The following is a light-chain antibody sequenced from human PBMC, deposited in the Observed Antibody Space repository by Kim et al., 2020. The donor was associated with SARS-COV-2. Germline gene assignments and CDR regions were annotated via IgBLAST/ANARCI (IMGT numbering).Light chain of an antibody. V-gene: IGKV3-11*01. J-gene: IGKJ1*01. CDR2: DAS. Sequence: SPVERAPLSCSASQSVSSYLAWYQQKPGQAPRLLIYDASNRATGIPARFSGSGSGTDFTLTISSLEPEDFAVYYCQQRSNWPPWTFGQGTKVDIK. CDR1: QSVSSY. CDR3: QQRSNWPPWT.